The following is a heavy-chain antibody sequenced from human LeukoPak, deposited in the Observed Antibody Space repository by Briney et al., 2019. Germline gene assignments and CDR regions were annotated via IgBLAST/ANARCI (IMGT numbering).Heavy chain of an antibody. CDR2: ISSGGDTM. D-gene: IGHD3-22*01. Sequence: PGGSLRLSCAASGFTFSTYEVNWVRQPPGKGLEWVSYISSGGDTMDHADSVRGRFTISRDNAKNSLYLQMNSLRAEDTALYYCAREGSRSGFFDWGQGTLVTVSS. CDR3: AREGSRSGFFD. V-gene: IGHV3-48*03. J-gene: IGHJ4*02. CDR1: GFTFSTYE.